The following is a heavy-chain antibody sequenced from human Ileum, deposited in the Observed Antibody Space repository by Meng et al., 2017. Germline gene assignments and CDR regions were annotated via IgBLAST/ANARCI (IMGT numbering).Heavy chain of an antibody. Sequence: EVTLLESGGGFVQPGGSLRLSWTASGFTFSSYGMSWVRQAPGKGLEWVSGLSGNSNTYYAESVMGRFAISRDNSKNTLYLQMNSLKAEDTAVYYCARGIGTHGRYYSDYWGQGTLVTVSS. CDR1: GFTFSSYG. J-gene: IGHJ4*02. D-gene: IGHD3-9*01. CDR2: LSGNSNT. V-gene: IGHV3-23*03. CDR3: ARGIGTHGRYYSDY.